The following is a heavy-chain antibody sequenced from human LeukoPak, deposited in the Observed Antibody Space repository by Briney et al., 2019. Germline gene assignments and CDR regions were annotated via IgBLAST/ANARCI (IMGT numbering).Heavy chain of an antibody. J-gene: IGHJ4*02. Sequence: SETLSLTCTVSGGSISSSSYYWGWIRQPPGKGLEWIGSIYYSGSTYYNPSLKSRVTISVDTSKNQFSLKLSSVTAADTAVYYCARGSRVGYDFWSGYPYFDYWGQGTLVTVSS. CDR3: ARGSRVGYDFWSGYPYFDY. V-gene: IGHV4-39*07. D-gene: IGHD3-3*01. CDR1: GGSISSSSYY. CDR2: IYYSGST.